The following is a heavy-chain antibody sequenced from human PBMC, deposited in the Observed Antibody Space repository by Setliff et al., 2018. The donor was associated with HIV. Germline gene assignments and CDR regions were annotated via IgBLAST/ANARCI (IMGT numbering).Heavy chain of an antibody. V-gene: IGHV1-69*05. Sequence: GASVKVSCKASGYIFTNYGINWVRQAPGQGLEWMGGIIPIFGTANYAQKFQGRVTITTDESTSTVYMELKRLTSEDTAVYYCARVHDYGDYGSRWFDPWGQGTLVTVSS. CDR3: ARVHDYGDYGSRWFDP. CDR1: GYIFTNYG. CDR2: IIPIFGTA. D-gene: IGHD4-17*01. J-gene: IGHJ5*02.